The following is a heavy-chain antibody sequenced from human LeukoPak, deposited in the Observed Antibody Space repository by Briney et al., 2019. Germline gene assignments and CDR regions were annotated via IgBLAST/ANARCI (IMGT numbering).Heavy chain of an antibody. J-gene: IGHJ4*02. CDR1: GYTFTGYA. Sequence: GASVKVSCKASGYTFTGYAIHWVRQAPGQGLEWMGWVNIGKDNTKYSQKFQGRVSITSDTSASTVYMELSSLTSEDTAVYYCARGPRDFWSGYYNDYWGQGTLVTVSS. D-gene: IGHD3-3*01. CDR2: VNIGKDNT. CDR3: ARGPRDFWSGYYNDY. V-gene: IGHV1-3*04.